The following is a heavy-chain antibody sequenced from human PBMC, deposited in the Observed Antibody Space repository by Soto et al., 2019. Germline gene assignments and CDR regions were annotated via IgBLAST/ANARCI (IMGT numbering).Heavy chain of an antibody. D-gene: IGHD3-9*01. V-gene: IGHV1-69*01. CDR1: GGTFSSYA. CDR3: ARQSRSYYDILTGYHPYYYYGMDV. J-gene: IGHJ6*02. CDR2: IIPIFGTA. Sequence: QVQLVQSGAEVKKPGSSVKVSCKASGGTFSSYAISWVRQAPGQGLEWMGGIIPIFGTANYAQKFQGRVTITADESTSTAYMELSSLRSRDTAVYYCARQSRSYYDILTGYHPYYYYGMDVWGQGTTVTVSS.